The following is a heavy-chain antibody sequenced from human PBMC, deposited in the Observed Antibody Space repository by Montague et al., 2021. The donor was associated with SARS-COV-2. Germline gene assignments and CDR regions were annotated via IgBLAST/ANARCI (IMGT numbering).Heavy chain of an antibody. J-gene: IGHJ4*02. CDR1: GGSISSYY. V-gene: IGHV4-59*01. Sequence: SETLSLTCTVSGGSISSYYWSWIRQPPGKGLEWIGYIYYSGSTNYNPSLKSRVTISVDTSKNQFSLKLSSVTAADTAVYYCARVYGPVDYWGQGTLVTVSS. CDR3: ARVYGPVDY. D-gene: IGHD4-17*01. CDR2: IYYSGST.